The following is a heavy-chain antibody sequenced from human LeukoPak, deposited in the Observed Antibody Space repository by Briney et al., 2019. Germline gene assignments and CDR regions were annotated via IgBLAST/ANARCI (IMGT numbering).Heavy chain of an antibody. Sequence: PGGSLRLSCAASGFTFSSYWMHWVRQAPGKGLVWVSRIKSDGSTRYADSVKGRFTISRDNAKNTVSLQMNSLRAEDTGAYYCARAPSEIGGYYPEYFRHWGQGTLVTVSP. CDR3: ARAPSEIGGYYPEYFRH. D-gene: IGHD3-22*01. V-gene: IGHV3-74*01. CDR2: IKSDGST. CDR1: GFTFSSYW. J-gene: IGHJ1*01.